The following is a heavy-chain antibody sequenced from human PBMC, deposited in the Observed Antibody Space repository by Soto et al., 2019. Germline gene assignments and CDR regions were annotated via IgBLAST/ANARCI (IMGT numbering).Heavy chain of an antibody. D-gene: IGHD3-22*01. CDR3: ARCTINYYDSSGYPDY. CDR2: INAGNGNT. V-gene: IGHV1-3*01. Sequence: ASVKVSCKASGYTFTSYAMHWVRQAPGQRLEWMGWINAGNGNTKYSQKFQGRVTITRDTSASTAYMELSSLRSEDTAVYYCARCTINYYDSSGYPDYWGQGTLVTVS. J-gene: IGHJ4*02. CDR1: GYTFTSYA.